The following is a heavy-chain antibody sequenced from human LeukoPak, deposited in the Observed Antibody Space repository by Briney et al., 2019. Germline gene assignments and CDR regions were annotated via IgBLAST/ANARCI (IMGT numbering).Heavy chain of an antibody. CDR1: GFTFNTYN. CDR2: ISSSSTYI. D-gene: IGHD3-3*01. J-gene: IGHJ4*02. V-gene: IGHV3-21*01. CDR3: ARRSGYSFDH. Sequence: GGSLRLSCAASGFTFNTYNVNWVRQAPGKGLEWFSSISSSSTYISYADSVKGRFTISRDNAKNSLYLQMNSLRAEDTAVYYCARRSGYSFDHWGQGTPVTVSS.